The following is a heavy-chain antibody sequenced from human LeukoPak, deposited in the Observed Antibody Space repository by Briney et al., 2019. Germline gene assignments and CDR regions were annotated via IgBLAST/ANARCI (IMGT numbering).Heavy chain of an antibody. Sequence: GGSLRLSCAASGFTFSSYSMNWIRQAPGKGLEWVSYISSSGTSMYYADSVKGRFTISRDNAKNSLYLQMNSLRADDTAVYYCARVLGIVGGWGQGTLVTVSS. CDR2: ISSSGTSM. V-gene: IGHV3-48*04. CDR1: GFTFSSYS. J-gene: IGHJ4*02. D-gene: IGHD1-26*01. CDR3: ARVLGIVGG.